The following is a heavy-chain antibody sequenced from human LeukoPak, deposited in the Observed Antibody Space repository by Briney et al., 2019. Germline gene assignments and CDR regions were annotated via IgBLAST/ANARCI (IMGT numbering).Heavy chain of an antibody. J-gene: IGHJ4*02. CDR2: IDSGGGT. Sequence: GGSLRLSCAASGFTLSNYAMSWVRQAPGKGLEWVSAIDSGGGTYYANSVKGRLTISRDNSKNTLYLQLNSLRAEDTAVYYCAKGPRGDWGQGALVTVSS. CDR1: GFTLSNYA. CDR3: AKGPRGD. D-gene: IGHD3-10*01. V-gene: IGHV3-23*01.